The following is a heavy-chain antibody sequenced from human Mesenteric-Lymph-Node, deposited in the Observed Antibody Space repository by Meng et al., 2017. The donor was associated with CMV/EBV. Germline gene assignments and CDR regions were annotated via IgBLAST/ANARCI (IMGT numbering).Heavy chain of an antibody. Sequence: LLTESGPGQVKPSETLLLTCIVSGVSVTSGAYHWSWIRQSPGKGLEWIGYIYGTGITIYNPSLKSRVTILLETSKNQFSLKLNSVTTADTAVYYCAKSRSSTPGIVDDWGQGTLVTVSS. V-gene: IGHV4-61*08. CDR1: GVSVTSGAYH. J-gene: IGHJ4*02. CDR2: IYGTGIT. D-gene: IGHD2/OR15-2a*01. CDR3: AKSRSSTPGIVDD.